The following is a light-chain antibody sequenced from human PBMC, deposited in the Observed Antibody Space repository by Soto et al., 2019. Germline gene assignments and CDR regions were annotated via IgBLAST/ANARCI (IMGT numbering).Light chain of an antibody. V-gene: IGKV1-39*01. CDR1: QSITNY. CDR3: RQTYAAPWT. J-gene: IGKJ1*01. Sequence: DIQMTQSPSSLSASIGDRVTIPCRASQSITNYLNWYQHKLVKTPKLLIYVASILQSGVPSRFSGSGSGTDFTLTISSLQPEDFATYYCRQTYAAPWTFGQGTKVDIK. CDR2: VAS.